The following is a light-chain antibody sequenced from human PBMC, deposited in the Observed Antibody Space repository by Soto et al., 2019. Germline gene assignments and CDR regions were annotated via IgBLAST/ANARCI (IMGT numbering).Light chain of an antibody. Sequence: DIQMTQSPSSLSASVGDRVTITCRASQGISNNLVWYQHKPGEAPKLLIYSASTLQSGVPSRFSGSGSGTDFTLTISSLQPEDVATYYCQQCSGAPPTVGQGTKVDSK. J-gene: IGKJ1*01. V-gene: IGKV1-27*01. CDR2: SAS. CDR1: QGISNN. CDR3: QQCSGAPPT.